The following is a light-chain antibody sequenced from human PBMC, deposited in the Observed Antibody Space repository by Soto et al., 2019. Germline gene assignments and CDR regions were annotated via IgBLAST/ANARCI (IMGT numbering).Light chain of an antibody. CDR1: SSDVGGYNY. V-gene: IGLV2-14*01. Sequence: QSALTQPASVSGSPGQSITISCSGTSSDVGGYNYVSWYQQHPGKAPKLMIYDVSDRPSEVSNRFSGSKSGNTASLTISGLLAEDEADYYCSSYTSSSTLVVFGGGTKLTVL. CDR3: SSYTSSSTLVV. CDR2: DVS. J-gene: IGLJ2*01.